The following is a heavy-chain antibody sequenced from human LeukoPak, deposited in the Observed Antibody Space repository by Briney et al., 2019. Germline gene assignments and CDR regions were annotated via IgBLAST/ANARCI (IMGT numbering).Heavy chain of an antibody. V-gene: IGHV4-59*01. J-gene: IGHJ4*02. CDR1: GGSISSYY. CDR2: IYYSGST. CDR3: ARATIEGYPSDY. D-gene: IGHD1-1*01. Sequence: SETLSLTCTVSGGSISSYYWSWIRQPPGKGLEWIGYIYYSGSTNYNPSLKSRVTMSVDTSKNQFSLKLSSVTAADTAVYYCARATIEGYPSDYWGQGTLVTVSS.